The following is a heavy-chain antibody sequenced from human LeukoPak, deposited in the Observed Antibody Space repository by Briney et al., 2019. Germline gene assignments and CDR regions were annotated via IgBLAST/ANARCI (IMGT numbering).Heavy chain of an antibody. Sequence: PGGSLRLSCAASGITVSSNYMSWVRQAPGKGLEWVSVVSSGGSTYYADSVKGRFIISRDNSKNTRYLQMNSLRAEDTAVDYCARDTPPDYWGQGTLVTVSS. CDR3: ARDTPPDY. CDR2: VSSGGST. V-gene: IGHV3-53*01. J-gene: IGHJ4*02. CDR1: GITVSSNY.